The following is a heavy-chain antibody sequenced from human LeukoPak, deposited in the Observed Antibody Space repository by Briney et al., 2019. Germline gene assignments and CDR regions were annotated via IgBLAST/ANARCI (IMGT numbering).Heavy chain of an antibody. Sequence: SETLSLTCTVSGGSISSGGYYWAWIRQLPGKGLEWIGYIYYSGTTYYNPSLKSRLIISIDTSKNEFSLRLNSVTAADTAVYYCARDSDGSGYYFDYWGQGALVTVSS. D-gene: IGHD3-10*01. CDR3: ARDSDGSGYYFDY. CDR2: IYYSGTT. V-gene: IGHV4-31*03. CDR1: GGSISSGGYY. J-gene: IGHJ4*02.